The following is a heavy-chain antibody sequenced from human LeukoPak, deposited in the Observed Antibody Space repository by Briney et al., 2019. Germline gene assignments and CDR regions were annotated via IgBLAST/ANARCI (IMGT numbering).Heavy chain of an antibody. Sequence: SETLSLTCAVYGGSFSGYYWSWIRQPPGKGLEWIGEINHSGSTNYNPSLKSRVTISVDTSKNQFSLTLSSVTAADTAVYYCARYYYDSSGSISLHYWGQGTLVTVSS. CDR1: GGSFSGYY. D-gene: IGHD3-22*01. CDR3: ARYYYDSSGSISLHY. J-gene: IGHJ4*02. CDR2: INHSGST. V-gene: IGHV4-34*01.